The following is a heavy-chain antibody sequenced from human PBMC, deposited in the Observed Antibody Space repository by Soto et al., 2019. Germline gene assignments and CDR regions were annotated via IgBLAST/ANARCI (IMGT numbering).Heavy chain of an antibody. J-gene: IGHJ6*01. Sequence: QVQLVQSGAEVKKPGSSVKVSFKASGGTFSSYAISWVRQAPGQGLEWMGGIIPIFGTANYAQKFQGRVTITADESTSTAYMELSSLRSEDTAEYYCARDRTVEDYYYCGMDVWGQGTTVTVSS. D-gene: IGHD4-17*01. CDR3: ARDRTVEDYYYCGMDV. CDR2: IIPIFGTA. CDR1: GGTFSSYA. V-gene: IGHV1-69*12.